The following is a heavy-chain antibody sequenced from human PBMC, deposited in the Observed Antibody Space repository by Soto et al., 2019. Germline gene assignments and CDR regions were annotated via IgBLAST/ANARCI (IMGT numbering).Heavy chain of an antibody. CDR1: GFTFSSYG. J-gene: IGHJ6*02. Sequence: PGRSLRLSCAAFGFTFSSYGMHWVRQAPGKGLEWVAVISYDGSNKYYADCVKGRFTISRDNSKNTLYLQMNSLRAEDTAVYYCARAIAADYYYYGMDVWGQGTTVTVSS. CDR3: ARAIAADYYYYGMDV. V-gene: IGHV3-30*03. D-gene: IGHD6-13*01. CDR2: ISYDGSNK.